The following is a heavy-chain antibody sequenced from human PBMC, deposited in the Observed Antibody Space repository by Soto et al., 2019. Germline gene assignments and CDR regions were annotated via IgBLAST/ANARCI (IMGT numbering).Heavy chain of an antibody. Sequence: PSETLSLTCTVSGGSISSYYWSWIRQPPGKGLEWIGYIYYSGSTNYNPSLKSRVTISVDTSKNQFSLKLSSVTAADTAVYYFARGDSLDYYDSSGYYTLFDYWGQGTLVTVSS. J-gene: IGHJ4*02. D-gene: IGHD3-22*01. CDR1: GGSISSYY. CDR3: ARGDSLDYYDSSGYYTLFDY. V-gene: IGHV4-59*08. CDR2: IYYSGST.